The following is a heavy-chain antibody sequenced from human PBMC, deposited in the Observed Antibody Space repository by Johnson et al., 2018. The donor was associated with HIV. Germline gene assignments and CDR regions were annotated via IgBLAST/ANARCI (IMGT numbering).Heavy chain of an antibody. CDR2: IRYDGSKK. J-gene: IGHJ3*02. D-gene: IGHD3-22*01. Sequence: VLLLESGGGLVQPGGSLRLSCAASGFTFSSYGMHWVRQAPGKGLEWVTFIRYDGSKKYYADSMKGRFTISRDNSKSTLYLQMNSLRAEDTAVFYCYSSGYYYGDAFDIWGQGTMVTVSS. V-gene: IGHV3-30*02. CDR3: YSSGYYYGDAFDI. CDR1: GFTFSSYG.